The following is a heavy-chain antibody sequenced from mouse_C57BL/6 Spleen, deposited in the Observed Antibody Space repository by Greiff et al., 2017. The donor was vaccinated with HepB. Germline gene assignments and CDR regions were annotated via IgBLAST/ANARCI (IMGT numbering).Heavy chain of an antibody. CDR3: ARYGTTVVATRAMDY. CDR1: GYTFTSYW. CDR2: IHPNSGST. V-gene: IGHV1-64*01. Sequence: QVQLQQPGAELVKPGASVKLSCKASGYTFTSYWMHWVKQRPGQGLEWIGMIHPNSGSTNYNEKFKSKATLTVDKSSSTAYMQLRSLTSEDSAVYYCARYGTTVVATRAMDYWGQGTSVTVSS. D-gene: IGHD1-1*01. J-gene: IGHJ4*01.